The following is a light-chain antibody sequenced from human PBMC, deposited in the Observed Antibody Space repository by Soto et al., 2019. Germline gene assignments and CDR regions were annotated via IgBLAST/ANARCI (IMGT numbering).Light chain of an antibody. J-gene: IGKJ1*01. CDR2: EAS. CDR1: QSISSW. V-gene: IGKV1-5*01. CDR3: QQYNSYSWT. Sequence: DIQMTQSPSTLSASVGDRVTITCRASQSISSWLAWYQQKPGEAPKLLMYEASGLESGVPSTFTVSASGTEFTLTIRSLKPDDFATYYCQQYNSYSWTFGKGTKVEIK.